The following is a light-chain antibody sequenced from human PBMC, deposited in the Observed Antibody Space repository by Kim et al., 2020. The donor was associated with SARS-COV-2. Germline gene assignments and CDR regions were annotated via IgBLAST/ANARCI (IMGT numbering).Light chain of an antibody. CDR1: ALPKQY. J-gene: IGLJ2*01. CDR3: QSADSSGTVV. V-gene: IGLV3-25*03. Sequence: VSPGQTARITCSGNALPKQYAYWYQQKPGQAPVLVIYKDSERPSGIPERFSGSSSGTTVTLTISGVQAEDEADYYCQSADSSGTVVFGGGTQLTVL. CDR2: KDS.